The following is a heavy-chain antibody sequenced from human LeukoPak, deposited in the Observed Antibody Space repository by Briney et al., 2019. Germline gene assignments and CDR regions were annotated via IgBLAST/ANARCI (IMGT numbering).Heavy chain of an antibody. V-gene: IGHV1-18*01. Sequence: GASVKVSCKASGYTFINYGITWVRQAPGQGLEWMGWISAYNGNTNYAQKLQGRVTMTRNTSISTAYMELSSLRSEDTAVYYCARARGYDFWSGYLNWFDPWGQGTLVTVSS. D-gene: IGHD3-3*01. CDR2: ISAYNGNT. CDR3: ARARGYDFWSGYLNWFDP. J-gene: IGHJ5*02. CDR1: GYTFINYG.